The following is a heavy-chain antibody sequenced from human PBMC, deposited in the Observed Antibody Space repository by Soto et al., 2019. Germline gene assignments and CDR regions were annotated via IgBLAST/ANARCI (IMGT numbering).Heavy chain of an antibody. Sequence: GGSLRLSCAASGFTFSSYWMSWVRQAPGKGLEWVANIKQDGSEKYYVDSVKGRFTISRDNAKNSLYLQMNSLRAEDTAVYYCARSLAESYYDILTGYRRHIGGSDYWGQGTLVTVSS. J-gene: IGHJ4*02. D-gene: IGHD3-9*01. CDR2: IKQDGSEK. CDR3: ARSLAESYYDILTGYRRHIGGSDY. V-gene: IGHV3-7*01. CDR1: GFTFSSYW.